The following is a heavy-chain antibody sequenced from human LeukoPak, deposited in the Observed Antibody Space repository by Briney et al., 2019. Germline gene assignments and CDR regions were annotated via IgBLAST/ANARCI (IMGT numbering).Heavy chain of an antibody. CDR3: ARRYCTNGVCYAPSYFDY. D-gene: IGHD2-8*01. CDR1: GYTFTSYG. CDR2: ISAYNGNT. Sequence: GASVKVSCKASGYTFTSYGISWVRQAPGQGLEWMGWISAYNGNTNYAQKLQGRVTMTRDMSTSTVYMELSSLRSEDTAVYYCARRYCTNGVCYAPSYFDYWGQGTLVTVSS. J-gene: IGHJ4*02. V-gene: IGHV1-18*01.